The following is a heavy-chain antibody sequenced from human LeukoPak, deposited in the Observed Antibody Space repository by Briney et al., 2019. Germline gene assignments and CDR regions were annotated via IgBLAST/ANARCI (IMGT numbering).Heavy chain of an antibody. CDR2: IYYSGST. V-gene: IGHV4-39*07. CDR1: GGSISSSSYY. J-gene: IGHJ4*02. D-gene: IGHD3-10*01. CDR3: ARAVWFGELLSGGNYFDY. Sequence: PSETLSLTCTVSGGSISSSSYYWGWIRQPPGKGLEWIGSIYYSGSTYYNPSLKSRVTISVDTSKNQFSLKLSSVTAADTAVYYCARAVWFGELLSGGNYFDYWGQGTLVTVSS.